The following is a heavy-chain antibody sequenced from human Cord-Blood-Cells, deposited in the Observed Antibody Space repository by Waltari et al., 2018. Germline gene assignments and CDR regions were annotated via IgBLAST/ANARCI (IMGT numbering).Heavy chain of an antibody. CDR1: GGSISRSSYS. J-gene: IGHJ3*02. V-gene: IGHV4-39*01. CDR3: ASSTGDDAFDI. D-gene: IGHD7-27*01. CDR2: IYYSGST. Sequence: QLQLQESGPGLVKPSETLSLTCTVPGGSISRSSYSWGWIRQPPGKGLEWIGSIYYSGSTYYNPSLKSRVTISVDTSKNQFSLKLSSVTAADTAVYYCASSTGDDAFDIWGQGTMVTVSS.